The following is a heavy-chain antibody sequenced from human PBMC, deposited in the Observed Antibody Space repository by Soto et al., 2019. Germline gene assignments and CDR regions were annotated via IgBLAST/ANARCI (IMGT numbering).Heavy chain of an antibody. D-gene: IGHD1-7*01. CDR3: ARGNWNLGPYYYYGMDV. V-gene: IGHV1-18*01. CDR2: ISAYNGNT. J-gene: IGHJ6*02. CDR1: GYTFTSYA. Sequence: ASVKVSCKASGYTFTSYAMNWVRQAPGQGLEWMGWISAYNGNTNYAQKLQGRVTITTDTSTSTAYMELRSLRSEDTAVYYCARGNWNLGPYYYYGMDVWGQGTTVTVSS.